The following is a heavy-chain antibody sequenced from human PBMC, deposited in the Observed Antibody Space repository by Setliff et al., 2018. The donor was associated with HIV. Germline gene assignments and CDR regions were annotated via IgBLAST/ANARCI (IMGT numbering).Heavy chain of an antibody. V-gene: IGHV1-46*01. CDR1: GYTFTSYY. CDR3: ARVIAVAGHFDY. J-gene: IGHJ4*02. Sequence: ASVKVSCKASGYTFTSYYMHWVRQAPGQGLEWMGKINPSGGSTSYAQKFQGRVTMTRDTSTSTVYMELSSLRSEDTAVYYCARVIAVAGHFDYWGQGTLVTVSS. D-gene: IGHD6-19*01. CDR2: INPSGGST.